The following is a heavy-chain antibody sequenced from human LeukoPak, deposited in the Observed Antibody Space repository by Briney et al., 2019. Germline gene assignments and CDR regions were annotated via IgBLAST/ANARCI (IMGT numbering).Heavy chain of an antibody. CDR2: IWYDGSNK. D-gene: IGHD3-10*01. Sequence: GGSLRLSCAASGFTFSSYWMSWVRQAPGRGLEWVAVIWYDGSNKYYADSVKGRFTISRDNSKNTLYLQMNSLRAEDTAVYYCARDAAGSGSFDYWGQGTLVTVSS. CDR3: ARDAAGSGSFDY. V-gene: IGHV3-33*08. CDR1: GFTFSSYW. J-gene: IGHJ4*02.